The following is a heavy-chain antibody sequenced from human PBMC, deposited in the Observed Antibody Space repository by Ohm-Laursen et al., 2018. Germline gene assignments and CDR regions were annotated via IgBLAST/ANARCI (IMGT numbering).Heavy chain of an antibody. J-gene: IGHJ4*02. CDR3: AKDKGPYYYDSSGYPTHFDY. CDR1: GYTLTDNY. Sequence: KISCKAFGYTLTDNYFHWVRQAPGQGLEWMGWISAYNGNTNYAQKLQGRVTMTTDTSTSTAYMELRSLGSDDTALYYCAKDKGPYYYDSSGYPTHFDYWGQGTLVTVSS. CDR2: ISAYNGNT. D-gene: IGHD3-22*01. V-gene: IGHV1-18*04.